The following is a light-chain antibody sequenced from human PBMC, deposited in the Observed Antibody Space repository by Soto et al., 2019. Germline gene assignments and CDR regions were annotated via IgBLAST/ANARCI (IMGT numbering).Light chain of an antibody. V-gene: IGKV1-9*01. J-gene: IGKJ2*01. Sequence: DIPLTQSPSFLSAYVGDRVTITCRASQGISSYLAWYQQPPGKAPKLLIYGASTLQRGVSSRFSGSGSGTEFTLTISSLQPEDVATYYGQHLNISPRTFGQGTKLEVK. CDR3: QHLNISPRT. CDR2: GAS. CDR1: QGISSY.